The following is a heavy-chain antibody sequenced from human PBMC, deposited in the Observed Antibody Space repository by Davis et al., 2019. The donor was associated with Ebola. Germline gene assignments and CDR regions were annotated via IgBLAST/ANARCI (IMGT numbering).Heavy chain of an antibody. D-gene: IGHD2-2*01. CDR1: GYTFTSYY. CDR3: ARDPDIVVVPAAIGGIFAFDI. V-gene: IGHV1-46*01. Sequence: ASVKVSCKASGYTFTSYYMHWVRQAPGQGLEWMGIINPSGGSTSYAQKFQGRVNMTRDTSTSTVYMELSSLRSDDTAVYYCARDPDIVVVPAAIGGIFAFDIWGQGTMVTVSS. CDR2: INPSGGST. J-gene: IGHJ3*02.